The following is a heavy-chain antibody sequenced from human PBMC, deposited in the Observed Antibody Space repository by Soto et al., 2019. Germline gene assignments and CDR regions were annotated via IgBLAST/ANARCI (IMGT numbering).Heavy chain of an antibody. V-gene: IGHV3-33*01. Sequence: QVQLVESGGGVVQPGRSLRLSCAASEFTFSSYGMHWVRQAPGKGLEWVAVIWYDENNKYYADSVKGRFTISRDNSKNTLYLQMNRLRAEDTAVYYCARDKGGGAVVPDYWGQGTLVTVSS. CDR2: IWYDENNK. D-gene: IGHD6-19*01. J-gene: IGHJ4*02. CDR3: ARDKGGGAVVPDY. CDR1: EFTFSSYG.